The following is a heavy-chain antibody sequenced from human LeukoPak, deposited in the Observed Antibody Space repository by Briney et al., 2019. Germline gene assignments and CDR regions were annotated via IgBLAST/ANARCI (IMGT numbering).Heavy chain of an antibody. Sequence: SETLSLTCSVSGASISTGVYYWSWLRQPPGKGLEWIGYVPHRGSPDYNPSHRSRVSILMDRSKNQFSLKLTSVTAADTAVYFCARQKADPLPEDFDYWGLGTLVTVSS. CDR1: GASISTGVYY. V-gene: IGHV4-30-2*01. CDR3: ARQKADPLPEDFDY. J-gene: IGHJ4*02. CDR2: VPHRGSP.